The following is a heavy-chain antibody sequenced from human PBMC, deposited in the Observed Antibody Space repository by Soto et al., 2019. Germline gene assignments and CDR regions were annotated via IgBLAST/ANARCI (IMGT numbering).Heavy chain of an antibody. J-gene: IGHJ4*02. Sequence: QVQLVQSGAEVKKPGSSVKVSCKASGGTFNNYGMGWVRQAPGQGLAWMGGIIPMIGRTNYAQKFQGRLTLTADASRSTAYMELRSLRSDDTAVYYCASWDYDFLPGYSYDDWGQGTLVTVSS. D-gene: IGHD3-9*01. CDR3: ASWDYDFLPGYSYDD. CDR1: GGTFNNYG. CDR2: IIPMIGRT. V-gene: IGHV1-69*01.